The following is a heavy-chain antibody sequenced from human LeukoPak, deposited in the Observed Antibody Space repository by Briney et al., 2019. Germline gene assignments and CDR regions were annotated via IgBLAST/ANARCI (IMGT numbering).Heavy chain of an antibody. J-gene: IGHJ4*02. V-gene: IGHV1-18*01. Sequence: AASVTVSCKASGYTFTSYGISWVRQAPGQGLEWMGWISAYNGNTNYAQKLQGRVTMTTDTSTSTAYMELRSLRSDDTAVYYCARMDIVVVPAAPLDYWGQGTLVTVSS. CDR3: ARMDIVVVPAAPLDY. CDR1: GYTFTSYG. CDR2: ISAYNGNT. D-gene: IGHD2-2*03.